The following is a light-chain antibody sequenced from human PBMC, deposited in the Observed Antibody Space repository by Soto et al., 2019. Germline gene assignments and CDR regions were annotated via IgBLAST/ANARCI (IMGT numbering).Light chain of an antibody. CDR1: SSDVGDYNF. Sequence: QSALTQPASVSGSPGQSITISCTGTSSDVGDYNFVSWYQQHPGKAPKLIISEVSKRPSGVPDRFSGSKSGNTASLTVSGLQAEDEADYYCSSYAGSNNYVFGTGTKVTVL. V-gene: IGLV2-8*01. CDR3: SSYAGSNNYV. CDR2: EVS. J-gene: IGLJ1*01.